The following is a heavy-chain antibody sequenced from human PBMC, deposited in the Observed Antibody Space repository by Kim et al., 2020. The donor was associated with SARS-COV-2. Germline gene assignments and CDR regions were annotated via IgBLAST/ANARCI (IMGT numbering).Heavy chain of an antibody. CDR1: GFTFSLHY. Sequence: GGSLRLSCAASGFTFSLHYMDWVRQAPGKGLEWIARIRTKPDSYTTEYAASVKGRFTVSRDDSDNSLYLHMNSLRVEDTDLYYCVRDSGRWASDYLGQGT. CDR3: VRDSGRWASDY. J-gene: IGHJ4*02. V-gene: IGHV3-72*01. CDR2: IRTKPDSYTT. D-gene: IGHD1-26*01.